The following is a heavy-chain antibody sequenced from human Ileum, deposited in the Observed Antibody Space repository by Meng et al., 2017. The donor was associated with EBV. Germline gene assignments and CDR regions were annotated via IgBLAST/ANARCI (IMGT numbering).Heavy chain of an antibody. CDR1: GASIRGSRYY. CDR3: AKANDYSLNS. Sequence: PPLQESGPGLVKPSETLSLTCTVSGASIRGSRYYWGWIRQPPGKGLEWIGSTYYSGSTNYNPSLKSRVTISVDTSKNQFSLNLSSVTAADTAVYYCAKANDYSLNSWGQGTLVTVSS. V-gene: IGHV4-39*07. D-gene: IGHD4-11*01. CDR2: TYYSGST. J-gene: IGHJ4*02.